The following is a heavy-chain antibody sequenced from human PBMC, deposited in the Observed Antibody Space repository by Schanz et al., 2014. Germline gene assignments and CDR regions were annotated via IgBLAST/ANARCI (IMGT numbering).Heavy chain of an antibody. CDR1: GFGFSSYS. Sequence: EVQLVESGGGLIQPGGSLRLSCAASGFGFSSYSMNWVRQAPGKGLEWVSAISGGGGTTYYADSVKGRFTISRDNSNKTVDLQMNSLRAEDTALYYCVRDELLWFGEVLSLDYWGQGALVTVAS. D-gene: IGHD3-10*01. CDR3: VRDELLWFGEVLSLDY. J-gene: IGHJ4*02. V-gene: IGHV3-23*04. CDR2: ISGGGGTT.